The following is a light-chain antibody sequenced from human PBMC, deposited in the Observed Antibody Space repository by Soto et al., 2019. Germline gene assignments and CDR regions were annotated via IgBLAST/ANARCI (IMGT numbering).Light chain of an antibody. CDR2: DVS. CDR3: QSYDSSLGGYV. CDR1: SSDVGGYNY. Sequence: QSALTQPASVSGSPGQSITISCTGTSSDVGGYNYVSWYQQHPGKAPKLMIYDVSNRPSGVSNRFSGSKSGTSASLAITGLQAEDEADYYCQSYDSSLGGYVFGTGTKVTVL. V-gene: IGLV2-14*03. J-gene: IGLJ1*01.